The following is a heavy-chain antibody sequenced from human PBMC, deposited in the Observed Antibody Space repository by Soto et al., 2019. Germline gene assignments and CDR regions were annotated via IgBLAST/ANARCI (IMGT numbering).Heavy chain of an antibody. D-gene: IGHD3-3*01. J-gene: IGHJ6*02. CDR3: ARDVGAGYDFWSGYSSYYYYYGMDV. V-gene: IGHV1-18*01. CDR2: ISAYNGNT. Sequence: ASVKVSCKASGYTFTSYGISWVRQAPGQGLEWMGWISAYNGNTNYAQKLQGRVTMTTDTSTSTAYMELRSLRSDDTAVYYCARDVGAGYDFWSGYSSYYYYYGMDVWGQGTTVTVS. CDR1: GYTFTSYG.